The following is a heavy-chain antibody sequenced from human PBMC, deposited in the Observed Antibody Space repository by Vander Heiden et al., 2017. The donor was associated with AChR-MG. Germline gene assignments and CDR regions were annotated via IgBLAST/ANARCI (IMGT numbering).Heavy chain of an antibody. CDR1: GFPFSSYW. Sequence: EVQLVQSGGGLVQPGVYRKLSCSASGFPFSSYWMHWVRQAPGKGLVWVSRINSDGSSTSYADSVKGRLTISRDNAKNTLYLQMNSLRAEDTAVYYCARPGVMAPTGMDVWGQGTTVTVSS. CDR3: ARPGVMAPTGMDV. V-gene: IGHV3-74*01. J-gene: IGHJ6*02. D-gene: IGHD2-8*01. CDR2: INSDGSST.